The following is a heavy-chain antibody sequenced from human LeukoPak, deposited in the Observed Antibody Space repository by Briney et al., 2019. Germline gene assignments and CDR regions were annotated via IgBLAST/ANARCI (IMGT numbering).Heavy chain of an antibody. D-gene: IGHD2-2*01. CDR2: MNPKSGNS. J-gene: IGHJ5*02. V-gene: IGHV1-8*01. CDR3: ARAGRGYCSTTSCYACDT. CDR1: GYTFSSYD. Sequence: AASVKVSCKASGYTFSSYDISWVRQATGQGLEWMGWMNPKSGNSGYVQEFQGRVTMTRNTSINTAYMELTRLRSEDTAVYYCARAGRGYCSTTSCYACDTWGQGTLVTVYS.